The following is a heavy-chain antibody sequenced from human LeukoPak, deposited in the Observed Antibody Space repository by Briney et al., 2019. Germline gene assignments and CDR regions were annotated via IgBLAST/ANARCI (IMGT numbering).Heavy chain of an antibody. CDR2: IYTTGST. D-gene: IGHD3-10*01. CDR3: ASSSSGSYYYMDV. CDR1: GGSISSGTYY. Sequence: PSQTLSLTSTVSGGSISSGTYYWSWIRQPAGKGLEWIGRIYTTGSTNYNPSLKSRVTISVDTSKNQFSLKLSSVTAADTAVYFCASSSSGSYYYMDVWGKGTTVTVSS. J-gene: IGHJ6*03. V-gene: IGHV4-61*02.